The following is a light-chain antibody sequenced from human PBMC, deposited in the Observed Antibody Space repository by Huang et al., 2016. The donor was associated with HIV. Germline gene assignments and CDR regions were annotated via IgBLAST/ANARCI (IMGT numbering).Light chain of an antibody. V-gene: IGKV3-15*01. CDR3: QQSSDYWT. Sequence: EIVLTQSPATLSVSPGATAALSCRGSQSVADRLALYQQKPGQPPRLLIHGASNGADGIPARFRGSGSGTDFTLTVSSLQYADLACYYCQQSSDYWTFGQGTKVEF. CDR2: GAS. CDR1: QSVADR. J-gene: IGKJ1*01.